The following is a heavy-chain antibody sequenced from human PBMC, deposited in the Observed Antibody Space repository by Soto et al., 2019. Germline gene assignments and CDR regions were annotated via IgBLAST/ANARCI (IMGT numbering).Heavy chain of an antibody. V-gene: IGHV1-18*01. CDR2: ISAYNANT. J-gene: IGHJ3*02. Sequence: ASVKVSCKASGYTFTNFGLTWVRQAPGQGLEWMGWISAYNANTNYTQKLQGRVTMTTDRSTSTAYMELWSLRSDDTAVYYCARDAPRPSSYAFDIWGQGTMVTVSS. CDR3: ARDAPRPSSYAFDI. CDR1: GYTFTNFG. D-gene: IGHD6-6*01.